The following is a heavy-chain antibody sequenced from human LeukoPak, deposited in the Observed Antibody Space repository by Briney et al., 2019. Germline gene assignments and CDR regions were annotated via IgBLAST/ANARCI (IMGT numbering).Heavy chain of an antibody. D-gene: IGHD6-13*01. V-gene: IGHV1-46*01. CDR3: ARARAAAGSFDY. CDR1: GYTFTSYY. J-gene: IGHJ4*02. CDR2: INPSGGST. Sequence: ASVKVSCKASGYTFTSYYMHWVRQAPGQGLEWMGIINPSGGSTSYAQKFQGRVTMTRDMSTSTVYMELSSLRSEDTAVYYCARARAAAGSFDYWGQGTLVTVSS.